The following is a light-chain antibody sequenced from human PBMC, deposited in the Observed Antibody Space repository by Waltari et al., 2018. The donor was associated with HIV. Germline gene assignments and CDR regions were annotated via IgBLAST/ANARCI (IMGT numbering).Light chain of an antibody. CDR1: SSHVGGYNY. Sequence: QSALTQPASVSRSPGPSITIPCTRTSSHVGGYNYVSWYQQHQGKAPKLMIYDASNRPSGVSNRFSGSKSGNTASLTISGLQAEDEADYYCSSYTSSSTLRFGGGTKLTVL. V-gene: IGLV2-14*03. J-gene: IGLJ2*01. CDR2: DAS. CDR3: SSYTSSSTLR.